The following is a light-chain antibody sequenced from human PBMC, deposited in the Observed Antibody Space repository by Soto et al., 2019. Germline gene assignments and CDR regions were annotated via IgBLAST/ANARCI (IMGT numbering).Light chain of an antibody. CDR2: AAS. J-gene: IGKJ1*01. CDR1: QSISSY. V-gene: IGKV1-39*01. CDR3: QRSYTTPRT. Sequence: DIEMNQSPSSLSASVGDRVTITCRAIQSISSYLNWYQQKPGNAPNLLIYAASTLQSGVTSRFSDYGSETDFTLTITNVQAEDFATCNCQRSYTTPRTFGQGTKVEVK.